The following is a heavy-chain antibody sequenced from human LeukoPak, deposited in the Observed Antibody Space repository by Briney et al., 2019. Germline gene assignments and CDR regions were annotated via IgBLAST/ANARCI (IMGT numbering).Heavy chain of an antibody. CDR3: ARATVVTNFDY. D-gene: IGHD4-17*01. Sequence: PGGSLRLSCAASGFTFSSYGMHWVRQAPGKGLEWVAVIWYDGSNKYYADSVKGRFTISRDNSKNTLYLQMNSLRAEDTAVYYCARATVVTNFDYWGQGTLVTVSS. CDR1: GFTFSSYG. V-gene: IGHV3-33*01. J-gene: IGHJ4*02. CDR2: IWYDGSNK.